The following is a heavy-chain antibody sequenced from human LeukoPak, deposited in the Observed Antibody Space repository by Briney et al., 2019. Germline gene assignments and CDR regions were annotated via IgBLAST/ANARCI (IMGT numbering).Heavy chain of an antibody. V-gene: IGHV4-59*04. CDR1: GGSIRSYY. CDR3: CGSGWFAGPFGY. J-gene: IGHJ4*02. CDR2: IYHSGST. Sequence: SEILSLTCTVSGGSIRSYYWSWIRQPPGKGLEWIGYIYHSGSTYYNPSLNSRVTISVDTSKNQFSLKLTSVTAADTAVYYCCGSGWFAGPFGYWGQGALVTVSS. D-gene: IGHD6-19*01.